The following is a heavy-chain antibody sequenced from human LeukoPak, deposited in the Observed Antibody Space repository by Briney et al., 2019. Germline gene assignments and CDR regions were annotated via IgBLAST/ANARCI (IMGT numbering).Heavy chain of an antibody. V-gene: IGHV3-30*18. J-gene: IGHJ4*02. CDR1: GFTFSSYG. D-gene: IGHD3-22*01. Sequence: GGSLRLSCAASGFTFSSYGMHWVSQAPGKGLEWVAVISYDGSNKYYADSVKGRFTISRDNSKNTLYLQMNSLRAEVTAVYYCAKDSSGYYRDIYYWGQGTLVTVSS. CDR3: AKDSSGYYRDIYY. CDR2: ISYDGSNK.